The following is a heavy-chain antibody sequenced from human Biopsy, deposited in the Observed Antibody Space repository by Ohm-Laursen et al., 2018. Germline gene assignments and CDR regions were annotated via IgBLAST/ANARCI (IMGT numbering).Heavy chain of an antibody. J-gene: IGHJ4*02. CDR3: ARGSNDFGGLYFPR. CDR2: ISYTGYT. V-gene: IGHV4-61*03. CDR1: GDSISSSTYY. Sequence: SETLSLTCSVSGDSISSSTYYWSWIRRPTGKGLEWIGHISYTGYTSYNASLKSRVTISVDTSRNHFSLRLSSLTAADAAVYYCARGSNDFGGLYFPRWGQGTLLTVSS. D-gene: IGHD4-23*01.